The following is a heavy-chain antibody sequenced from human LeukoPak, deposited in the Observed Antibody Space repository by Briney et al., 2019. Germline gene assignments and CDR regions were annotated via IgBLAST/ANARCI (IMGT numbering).Heavy chain of an antibody. CDR2: ISYDGSNK. CDR3: AKEVGRWGYDYVWGSYRSYFDY. Sequence: PGRSLRLSCAASGFTFSSYAMHWVRQAPGKGLEWVAVISYDGSNKYYADSVKGRFTISRDNSKNTLYLQMNSLRAEDTAVYYCAKEVGRWGYDYVWGSYRSYFDYWGQGTLVTVSS. CDR1: GFTFSSYA. V-gene: IGHV3-30-3*01. D-gene: IGHD3-16*02. J-gene: IGHJ4*02.